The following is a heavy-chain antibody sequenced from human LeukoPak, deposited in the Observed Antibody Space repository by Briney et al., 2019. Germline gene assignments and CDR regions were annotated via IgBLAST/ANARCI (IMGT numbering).Heavy chain of an antibody. J-gene: IGHJ6*02. CDR1: GFTFSSYA. CDR2: ISGSGGST. Sequence: GGSLRLSCAASGFTFSSYAMSWVRQAPGKGLEWVSAISGSGGSTYYADSVKGRFTISRGNSKNALYLQMNSLRAEDTAVYYCASPLKGPRPGRHYYYGMDVWGQGTTVTVSS. CDR3: ASPLKGPRPGRHYYYGMDV. V-gene: IGHV3-23*01. D-gene: IGHD7-27*01.